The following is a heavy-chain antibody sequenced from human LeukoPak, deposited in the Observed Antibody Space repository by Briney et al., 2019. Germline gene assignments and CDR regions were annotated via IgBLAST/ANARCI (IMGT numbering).Heavy chain of an antibody. CDR1: GFTFSSYW. CDR2: IKQDGSEK. D-gene: IGHD6-13*01. J-gene: IGHJ6*03. CDR3: ARDRGYSSSWSGYYYYMDV. V-gene: IGHV3-7*01. Sequence: PGGSLRLSCAASGFTFSSYWMSWVRQAPGKGLEWVANIKQDGSEKYYVDSVKGRFTISRDNAKNSLYLQMNSLRAEDTAVYYCARDRGYSSSWSGYYYYMDVWGKGTTVTISS.